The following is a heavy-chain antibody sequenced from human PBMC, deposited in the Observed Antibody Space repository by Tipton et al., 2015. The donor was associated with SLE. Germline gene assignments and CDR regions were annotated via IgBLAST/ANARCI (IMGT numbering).Heavy chain of an antibody. CDR2: IYYTGST. CDR3: VRQRLWSDY. Sequence: GLVKPSETLSLFCTVSGDSMSGSYSWAWIRQPPGKGLEWIGNIYYTGSTYYNPSLRSRVTISIDTSKSHFSLKLTSVTATDTAVYYCVRQRLWSDYWGQGNLVTVSS. CDR1: GDSMSGSYS. J-gene: IGHJ4*02. V-gene: IGHV4-39*01. D-gene: IGHD2-21*01.